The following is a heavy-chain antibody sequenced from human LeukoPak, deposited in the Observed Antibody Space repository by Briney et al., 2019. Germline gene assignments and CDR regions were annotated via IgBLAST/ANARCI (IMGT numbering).Heavy chain of an antibody. CDR3: ARGAGWGATEDY. CDR1: GFTFSSYR. Sequence: GGSLRLSCAASGFTFSSYRMNWVRQAPGKGLEWVSSISSSSSYIYYADSVKGRFTISRDNAKNSLYLQMNSLRAEDTAVYYCARGAGWGATEDYWGQGTLVTVSS. V-gene: IGHV3-21*01. D-gene: IGHD1-26*01. CDR2: ISSSSSYI. J-gene: IGHJ4*02.